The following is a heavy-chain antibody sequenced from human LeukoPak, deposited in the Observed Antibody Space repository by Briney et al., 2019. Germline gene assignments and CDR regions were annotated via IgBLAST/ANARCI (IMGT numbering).Heavy chain of an antibody. V-gene: IGHV4-34*01. CDR1: GGSFSGHY. J-gene: IGHJ2*01. CDR3: ARNFDL. CDR2: INDSGST. Sequence: SETLSLSCAVSGGSFSGHYWIWIRQPPGKGLEWIGDINDSGSTNYNPSLKSRVTISVDTSKNQFSLKLSSVTAADTAVYYCARNFDLWGRGTLVTVSS.